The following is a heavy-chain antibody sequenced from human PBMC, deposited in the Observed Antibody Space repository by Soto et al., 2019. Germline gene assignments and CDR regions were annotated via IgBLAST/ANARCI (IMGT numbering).Heavy chain of an antibody. CDR3: ASRGWYIFHYYFDY. D-gene: IGHD6-19*01. J-gene: IGHJ4*02. CDR1: GGSISSSSYY. CDR2: IYYSGST. Sequence: SETLSLTCTVSGGSISSSSYYWGWIRQPPGKGLEWIGSIYYSGSTYYNPSLKSRVTISVDTSKNQFSLKLSSVTAADTAVYYCASRGWYIFHYYFDYWGQGTLVTVS. V-gene: IGHV4-39*01.